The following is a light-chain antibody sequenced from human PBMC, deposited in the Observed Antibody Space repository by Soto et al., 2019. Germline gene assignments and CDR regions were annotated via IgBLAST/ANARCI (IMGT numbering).Light chain of an antibody. J-gene: IGKJ1*01. CDR2: DAS. CDR3: QQRRNWWT. Sequence: EIVLTQSPATLSLSPGERATLSCRASQSISNSLAWYQQKPGQAPRLLIFDASSRAPGIPARFSGGGSGTDFSLTISSLEPEDFAVYYCQQRRNWWTFGQGTRVEIK. CDR1: QSISNS. V-gene: IGKV3-11*01.